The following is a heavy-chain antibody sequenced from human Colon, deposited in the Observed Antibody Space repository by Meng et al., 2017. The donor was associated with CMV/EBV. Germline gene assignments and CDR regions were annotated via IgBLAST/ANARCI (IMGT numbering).Heavy chain of an antibody. CDR2: ISGSGNST. D-gene: IGHD2-2*01. CDR3: AKEYCTSTSCNFDY. Sequence: GGSLRLSCTVSGGSIKRSPYYWGWIRQSPGKGLEWVSAISGSGNSTYYADSVKGRFTISRDNSKNTLYLQMNSLRAEDTAVYYCAKEYCTSTSCNFDYWGQGTLVTVSS. V-gene: IGHV3-23*01. CDR1: GGSIKRSPYY. J-gene: IGHJ4*02.